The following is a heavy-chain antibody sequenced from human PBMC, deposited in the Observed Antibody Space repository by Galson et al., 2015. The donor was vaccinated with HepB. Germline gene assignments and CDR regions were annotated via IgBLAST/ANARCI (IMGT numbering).Heavy chain of an antibody. CDR1: GFTFTTYS. CDR3: ARNYDQYDS. CDR2: ISSSSSTI. V-gene: IGHV3-48*01. Sequence: SLRLSCAASGFTFTTYSMNWVRQAPGEGLEWVSYISSSSSTIYYADSVKGRFTISRDNAKNSLYLQMNSLRAEDTAVYYCARNYDQYDSWGQGTLVTVSS. D-gene: IGHD1-7*01. J-gene: IGHJ4*02.